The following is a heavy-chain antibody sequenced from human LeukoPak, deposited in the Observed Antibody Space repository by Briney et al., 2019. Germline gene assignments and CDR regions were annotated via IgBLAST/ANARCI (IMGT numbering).Heavy chain of an antibody. CDR2: ISGSGGST. V-gene: IGHV3-23*01. D-gene: IGHD3-9*01. CDR1: GFTFSSYA. CDR3: AKDRYDILTAPYYFDY. Sequence: PGGSLRLSCAASGFTFSSYAMGWVRQAPGKGLEWVSAISGSGGSTYYADSVKGRFTISRDNSKNTLYLQMNSLRAEDTAVYYCAKDRYDILTAPYYFDYWGQGTLVTVSS. J-gene: IGHJ4*02.